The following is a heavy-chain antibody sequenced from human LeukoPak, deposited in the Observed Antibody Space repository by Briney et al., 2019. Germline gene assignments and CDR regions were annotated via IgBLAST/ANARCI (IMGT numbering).Heavy chain of an antibody. J-gene: IGHJ4*02. Sequence: PSETLSLTCVVYGGSFSGYYWSWIRQPPGKGLEWIGEINHSGSTNYNPSLKSRVTISADTSKNQFSLKLSSVTAADTAVYYCARLTLTGSLNWGQGTLVTVSS. V-gene: IGHV4-34*01. D-gene: IGHD7-27*01. CDR2: INHSGST. CDR3: ARLTLTGSLN. CDR1: GGSFSGYY.